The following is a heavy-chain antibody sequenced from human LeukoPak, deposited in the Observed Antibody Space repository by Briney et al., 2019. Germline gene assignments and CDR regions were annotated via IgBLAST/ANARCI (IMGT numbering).Heavy chain of an antibody. CDR3: ARQAYATNLDAFDI. V-gene: IGHV3-48*01. Sequence: GGSLRLSCAASGFNFSIYSMNWVRQAPGKGLEWVSYITRSGTTIYYADSVKGRFTISRDNAKNSLYLQMNSLRVEDTAIYYCARQAYATNLDAFDIWGQGTMVTVSS. CDR2: ITRSGTTI. D-gene: IGHD2-8*01. CDR1: GFNFSIYS. J-gene: IGHJ3*02.